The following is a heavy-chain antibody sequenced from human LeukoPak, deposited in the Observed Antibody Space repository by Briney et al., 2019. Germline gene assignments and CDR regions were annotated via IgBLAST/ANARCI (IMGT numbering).Heavy chain of an antibody. D-gene: IGHD6-19*01. CDR1: GFTFSSYA. V-gene: IGHV3-23*01. J-gene: IGHJ3*02. CDR3: AREPAPGWLAAAFDI. Sequence: GGSLRLSCAASGFTFSSYAMSWVRQAPGKGLEWVSAISGSGGSTYYADSVKGRFTISRDTSKNTLYLQMNSLRAEDTAVYYCAREPAPGWLAAAFDIWGQGTMVTVSS. CDR2: ISGSGGST.